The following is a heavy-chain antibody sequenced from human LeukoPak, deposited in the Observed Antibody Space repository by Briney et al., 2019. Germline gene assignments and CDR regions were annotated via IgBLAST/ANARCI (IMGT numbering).Heavy chain of an antibody. J-gene: IGHJ1*01. CDR3: ARDPNGDYIGAFDFQR. CDR2: ITSSGDGT. V-gene: IGHV3-23*01. D-gene: IGHD4-17*01. CDR1: GFTFSIYA. Sequence: GGSLRLSCAASGFTFSIYAMSWVRQAPGKGLQWVSSITSSGDGTYYADSVKGRFSVSRDNYKNRLYLQMSSLRAEDTAVYYCARDPNGDYIGAFDFQRWGQGTLVTVSS.